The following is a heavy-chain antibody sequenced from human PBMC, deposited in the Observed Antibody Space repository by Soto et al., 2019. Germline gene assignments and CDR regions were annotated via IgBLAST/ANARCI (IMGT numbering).Heavy chain of an antibody. V-gene: IGHV4-34*01. CDR1: GGSVRGYY. CDR2: INHSGST. CDR3: ARLWYSGSSARGQPPYYFDY. D-gene: IGHD1-26*01. J-gene: IGHJ4*02. Sequence: QVQLQQWGAGLLKPSETLSLTCAAYGGSVRGYYWSWICQPPGKGLEWIGEINHSGSTNYNPSLKSRVTRSVATSKNQFTLKLSSVTAAETAVYYCARLWYSGSSARGQPPYYFDYWGQGTLVTVSS.